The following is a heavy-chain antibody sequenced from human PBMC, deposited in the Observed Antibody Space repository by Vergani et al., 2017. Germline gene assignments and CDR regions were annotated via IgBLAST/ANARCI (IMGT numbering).Heavy chain of an antibody. CDR1: GDPISSNNC. CDR2: ICHTEDT. Sequence: VQLLESGPGLVKPPGTLSLTCAVSGDPISSNNCWTWVRQPPGKGMEWIGEICHTEDTKYSPSLKSRVTVSVDESRNLFSLRLNSVTAAYTAVYYCATIGYRRWGYYFDYWGQGILVTVSS. J-gene: IGHJ4*02. CDR3: ATIGYRRWGYYFDY. D-gene: IGHD2-2*02. V-gene: IGHV4-4*03.